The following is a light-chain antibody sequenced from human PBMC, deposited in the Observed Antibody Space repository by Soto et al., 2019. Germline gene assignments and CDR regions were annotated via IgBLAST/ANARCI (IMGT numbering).Light chain of an antibody. J-gene: IGKJ4*01. CDR2: TAS. CDR1: QGISSR. Sequence: DIQMTQSPSSVSASVGDRVTITCRASQGISSRLAWYQQKPGKAPKLLIYTASSLQSGVPSRFSGSGSETDFTLTISILHHEDFATYYCQHANRFPLTFGGGTKVEIK. V-gene: IGKV1-12*01. CDR3: QHANRFPLT.